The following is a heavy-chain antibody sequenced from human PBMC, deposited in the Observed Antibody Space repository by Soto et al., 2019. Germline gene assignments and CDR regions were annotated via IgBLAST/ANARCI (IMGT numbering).Heavy chain of an antibody. D-gene: IGHD1-26*01. V-gene: IGHV4-59*08. CDR2: IYYSGST. CDR1: GGSISSYY. CDR3: ARRWGFTFDY. J-gene: IGHJ4*02. Sequence: SETLSLTCTVSGGSISSYYWSCIRQPPGKGLEWIGYIYYSGSTNYNPSLKSRVTISVDTSKNQFSLKLSSVTAADTAVYYCARRWGFTFDYWGQGTLVTVSS.